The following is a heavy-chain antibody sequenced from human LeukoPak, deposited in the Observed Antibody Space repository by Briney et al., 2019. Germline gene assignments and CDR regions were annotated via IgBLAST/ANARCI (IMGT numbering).Heavy chain of an antibody. V-gene: IGHV1-2*02. CDR1: GYTFTDYC. D-gene: IGHD1-26*01. CDR3: ARDSRPIVGPPGGYWFDP. J-gene: IGHJ5*02. Sequence: ASVKVSCKASGYTFTDYCMHWVRQAPGQGLEWMGWINPNSVDTNYAQKFQGRVTMTRDTSISTAYMELSRLGSDDTAVYYCARDSRPIVGPPGGYWFDPWGQGTLVTVSS. CDR2: INPNSVDT.